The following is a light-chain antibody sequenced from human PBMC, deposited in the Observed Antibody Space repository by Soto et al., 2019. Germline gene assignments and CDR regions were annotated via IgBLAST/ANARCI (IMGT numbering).Light chain of an antibody. V-gene: IGLV1-40*01. CDR3: PSYDDGLSGSV. CDR2: NND. Sequence: QSVLTQPPSVSGAPGQRVTISCTGTSSNIGAGYAVHWYQQLPGTAPKLLIYNNDNRPSGVPDRISASNSGTSASLASTGLPAEDAAHYYCPSYDDGLSGSVFGGGTKLTVL. CDR1: SSNIGAGYA. J-gene: IGLJ2*01.